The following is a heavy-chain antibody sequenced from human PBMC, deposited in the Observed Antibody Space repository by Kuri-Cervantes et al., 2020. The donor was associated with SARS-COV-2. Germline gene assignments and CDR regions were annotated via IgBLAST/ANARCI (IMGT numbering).Heavy chain of an antibody. D-gene: IGHD1-26*01. J-gene: IGHJ4*02. Sequence: GESLKISCAASGFTFSSYGMHWVRQAPGKGLEWVAVISYDGSNKYYADSVKGRFTISRDNSKNTLYLQMNSPRAEDTAVYYCASSLVGATFDYWGQGTLVTVSS. CDR2: ISYDGSNK. V-gene: IGHV3-30*03. CDR1: GFTFSSYG. CDR3: ASSLVGATFDY.